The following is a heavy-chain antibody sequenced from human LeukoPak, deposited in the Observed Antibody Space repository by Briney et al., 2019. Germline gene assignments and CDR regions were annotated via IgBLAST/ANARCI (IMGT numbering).Heavy chain of an antibody. V-gene: IGHV3-48*01. J-gene: IGHJ4*02. Sequence: GSLRLSCAASGFTFSTYSMNWVRQAPGKGLEWISYITGSSSTIYYADSVKGRFTISRDNAKNSLYLQINSLRAEDTAVYYCARPLRSSGYHCFDYWGQGTLVTVSS. CDR2: ITGSSSTI. CDR1: GFTFSTYS. D-gene: IGHD3-22*01. CDR3: ARPLRSSGYHCFDY.